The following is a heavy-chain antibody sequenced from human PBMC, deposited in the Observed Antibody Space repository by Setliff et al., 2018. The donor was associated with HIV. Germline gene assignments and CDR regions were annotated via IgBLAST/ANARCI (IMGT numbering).Heavy chain of an antibody. Sequence: GGSLRLSCAASGFTFSSYWMSWVRQAPGKGLEWISYISSTGKTIYYADSVKGRFTISRDNAKNSLSLQMNSLRAEDTAVYYCAREGRITSFGVIIPGSNALDVWGQGTTVTVSS. CDR3: AREGRITSFGVIIPGSNALDV. V-gene: IGHV3-48*01. CDR2: ISSTGKTI. CDR1: GFTFSSYW. D-gene: IGHD3-3*01. J-gene: IGHJ6*02.